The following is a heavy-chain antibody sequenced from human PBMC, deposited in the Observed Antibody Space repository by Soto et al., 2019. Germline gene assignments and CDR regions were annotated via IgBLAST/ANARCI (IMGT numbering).Heavy chain of an antibody. CDR2: IYYSGST. D-gene: IGHD6-13*01. CDR3: ARGIAAAGTTGSRWFDP. V-gene: IGHV4-59*01. J-gene: IGHJ5*02. Sequence: SETLSLTCTVSCVSISSYYWSWIRQPPGKGLEWIGYIYYSGSTNYNPSLKSRVTISVDTSKNQFSLKLSSVTAADTAVYYCARGIAAAGTTGSRWFDPWGQGTLVTVSS. CDR1: CVSISSYY.